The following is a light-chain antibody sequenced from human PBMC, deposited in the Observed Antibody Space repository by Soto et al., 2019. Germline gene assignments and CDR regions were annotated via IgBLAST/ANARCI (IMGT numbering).Light chain of an antibody. CDR2: EGS. Sequence: QSALTQPASVSGSPGQSITISCTGTSSDVGSYNLVSWYQQHPGKAPKLMIYEGSKRPSGVSNRFSGSKSSNTASLTISGLQAEDEADYYCCSYAGSSSYVFGGGTKLTVL. V-gene: IGLV2-23*01. CDR1: SSDVGSYNL. CDR3: CSYAGSSSYV. J-gene: IGLJ3*02.